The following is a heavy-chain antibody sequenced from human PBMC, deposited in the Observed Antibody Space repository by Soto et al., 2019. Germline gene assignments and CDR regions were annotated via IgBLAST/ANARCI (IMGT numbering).Heavy chain of an antibody. CDR3: ALIHLRHDYFYGMDV. Sequence: SGPTLVNPTQTLTLTCTFSGFSLSTSGMCVSWIRQPPGKALEWLARIDWDDEKFYSTSLKTRLTISKDTSKNQVVLTMTNMDPVDTATYYCALIHLRHDYFYGMDVWGQGTSVPVSS. D-gene: IGHD3-10*01. CDR2: IDWDDEK. J-gene: IGHJ6*02. CDR1: GFSLSTSGMC. V-gene: IGHV2-70*17.